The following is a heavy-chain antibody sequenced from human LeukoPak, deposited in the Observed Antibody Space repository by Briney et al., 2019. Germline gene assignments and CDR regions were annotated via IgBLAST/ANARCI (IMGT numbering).Heavy chain of an antibody. CDR2: INHSGST. CDR1: GGSFSGYY. CDR3: ARGAVYLDWLLSL. J-gene: IGHJ4*02. D-gene: IGHD3-9*01. Sequence: SETLSLTCAVYGGSFSGYYWSWIRQPPGKGLEWIGEINHSGSTNYNPSLKSRVTISVDTSKNQFSLKLSSVTAADTAVYYCARGAVYLDWLLSLWGQGTLVTVSS. V-gene: IGHV4-34*01.